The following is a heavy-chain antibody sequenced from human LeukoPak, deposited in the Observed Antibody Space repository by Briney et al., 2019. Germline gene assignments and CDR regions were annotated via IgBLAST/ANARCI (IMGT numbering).Heavy chain of an antibody. CDR1: GFTFSINA. D-gene: IGHD3-22*01. V-gene: IGHV3-23*01. CDR2: ISGSGSST. Sequence: GGSLRLSCAASGFTFSINAMSRVRQAPGKGLEWVSGISGSGSSTYYADSVKGRFTISRDNSKNTLHLQMNSLRAEDTAIYYCAIRTYYYDSSGYWAFDIWGQGTMVTVSS. CDR3: AIRTYYYDSSGYWAFDI. J-gene: IGHJ3*02.